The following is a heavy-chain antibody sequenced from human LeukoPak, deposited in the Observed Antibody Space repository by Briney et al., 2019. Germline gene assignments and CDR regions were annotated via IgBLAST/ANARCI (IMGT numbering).Heavy chain of an antibody. Sequence: AGRSLRLSCAASGFTFSSYGIHWVRQAPGKGLEWVSYISSSSSTIYYADSVKARFTISRDNAKNSLYLQMNSLRDEDTAVYYCARDCRYYGSGSSFDYWGQGTLVTVSS. V-gene: IGHV3-48*02. CDR1: GFTFSSYG. CDR3: ARDCRYYGSGSSFDY. D-gene: IGHD3-10*01. J-gene: IGHJ4*02. CDR2: ISSSSSTI.